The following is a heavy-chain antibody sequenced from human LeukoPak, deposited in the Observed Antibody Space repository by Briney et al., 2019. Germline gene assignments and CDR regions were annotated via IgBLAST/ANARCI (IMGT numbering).Heavy chain of an antibody. CDR2: IYYSGST. V-gene: IGHV4-59*01. D-gene: IGHD6-19*01. J-gene: IGHJ4*02. Sequence: SETLSLTCTVSGGSISSYYWSWIRQPPGKGLEWIGYIYYSGSTNYNPSLKSRVTISVDTSKNQFSLKLSSVTAADTAVYYCARDRSSGWYVYDYWGQGTLVTVSS. CDR1: GGSISSYY. CDR3: ARDRSSGWYVYDY.